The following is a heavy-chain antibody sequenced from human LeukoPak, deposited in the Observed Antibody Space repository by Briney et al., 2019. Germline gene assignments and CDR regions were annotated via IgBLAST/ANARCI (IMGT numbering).Heavy chain of an antibody. V-gene: IGHV4-34*01. CDR3: ARGGCSSHYYYYGMDV. CDR1: GGSFSGYY. J-gene: IGHJ6*02. D-gene: IGHD6-6*01. CDR2: INHSGST. Sequence: SETLSLTCAVYGGSFSGYYWSWIRQPPGKGLEWIGEINHSGSTNYNPSLKSRVTISVDTSKNQFSLKLSSVTAADTAVYYCARGGCSSHYYYYGMDVWGQGTTVTVSS.